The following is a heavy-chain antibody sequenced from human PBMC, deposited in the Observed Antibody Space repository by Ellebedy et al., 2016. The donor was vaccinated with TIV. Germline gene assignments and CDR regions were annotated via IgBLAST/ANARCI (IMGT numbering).Heavy chain of an antibody. CDR1: GFTFSSYG. CDR3: AKGLISDWWGDLDY. CDR2: IRYDGSNK. D-gene: IGHD6-19*01. V-gene: IGHV3-30*02. Sequence: PGGSLRLSCAASGFTFSSYGMHWVRQAPGKGLEWVAFIRYDGSNKDYAYSVKGRFTISRDNSKNTFYLQMNSLRTEDTAVYYCAKGLISDWWGDLDYWGQGTLVTVSS. J-gene: IGHJ4*02.